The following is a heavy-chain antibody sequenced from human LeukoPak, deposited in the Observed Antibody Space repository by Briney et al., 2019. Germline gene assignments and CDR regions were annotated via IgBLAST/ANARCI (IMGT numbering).Heavy chain of an antibody. CDR3: ARHDFLLELFDRSEHDRRPPWHNWFDP. J-gene: IGHJ5*02. CDR1: GFTFSSYW. D-gene: IGHD1-7*01. Sequence: GGSLRLSCAASGFTFSSYWMSWVRQAPGKGLEWVANIKQDGSEKYYVDSVKGRFTISRDNAKNSLYLQMNSLRAEDTAVYYCARHDFLLELFDRSEHDRRPPWHNWFDPWGQGTLVTVSS. CDR2: IKQDGSEK. V-gene: IGHV3-7*03.